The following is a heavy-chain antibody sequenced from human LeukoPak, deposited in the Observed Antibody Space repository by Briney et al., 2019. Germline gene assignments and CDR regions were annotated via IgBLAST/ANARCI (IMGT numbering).Heavy chain of an antibody. V-gene: IGHV4-61*01. CDR1: GVSVSSGSYY. CDR2: IYYSGST. Sequence: SETLSLTCTVSGVSVSSGSYYWSWIRQPPGKGLEWIGYIYYSGSTNYSPSLRSRVTISIDTSKNQFSLKLSSVTAADTAVYYCARRYCGGDCTFDWFDPWGQGTLVTVSS. J-gene: IGHJ5*02. CDR3: ARRYCGGDCTFDWFDP. D-gene: IGHD2-21*02.